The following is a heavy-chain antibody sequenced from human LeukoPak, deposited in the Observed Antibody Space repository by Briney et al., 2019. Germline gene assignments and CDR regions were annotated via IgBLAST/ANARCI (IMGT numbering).Heavy chain of an antibody. CDR3: ARGKGYCSGGSCYRPYYFDY. CDR2: IIPIFGTA. V-gene: IGHV1-69*05. D-gene: IGHD2-15*01. CDR1: GGTFSSYA. J-gene: IGHJ4*02. Sequence: SVKVSCKASGGTFSSYAISWVRQAPGQGLEWMGRIIPIFGTASYAQKFQGRVTITTDESTSTAYMELSSLRSEDTAVYYCARGKGYCSGGSCYRPYYFDYWGQGTLVTVSS.